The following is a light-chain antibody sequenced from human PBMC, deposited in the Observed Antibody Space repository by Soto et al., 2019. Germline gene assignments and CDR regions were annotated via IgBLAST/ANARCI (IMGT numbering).Light chain of an antibody. J-gene: IGLJ2*01. CDR2: EVS. CDR3: SSYASSSAVV. Sequence: QSALTQPASVSGSPGQSITISCTGTSSDVGVYNYVSWYQQNPGKAPKLMIYEVSNRPSGVSNRFSGSKSGNTASLTISGLQAEDEADYYCSSYASSSAVVFGGGTKLTVL. V-gene: IGLV2-14*01. CDR1: SSDVGVYNY.